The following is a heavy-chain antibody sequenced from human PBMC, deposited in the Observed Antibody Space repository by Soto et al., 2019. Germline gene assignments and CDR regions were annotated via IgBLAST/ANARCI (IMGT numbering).Heavy chain of an antibody. Sequence: QVQLVQSGAEVKKPGASVKVSCKASGYTFTSYGISWVRQAPGQGLEWMGWISAYNGNTNYAQKLQGRVTMTTDTSXSXXYMELRSRRSADTAVYYCAVASCSGGSCHPPRTDYWGQGTLVTVSS. D-gene: IGHD2-15*01. CDR1: GYTFTSYG. CDR2: ISAYNGNT. V-gene: IGHV1-18*01. CDR3: AVASCSGGSCHPPRTDY. J-gene: IGHJ4*02.